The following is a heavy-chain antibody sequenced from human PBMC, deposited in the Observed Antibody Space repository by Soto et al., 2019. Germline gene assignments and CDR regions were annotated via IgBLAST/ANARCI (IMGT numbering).Heavy chain of an antibody. CDR2: IYHSGST. D-gene: IGHD5-12*01. CDR3: ARRRGFPYYYGMDV. V-gene: IGHV4-30-2*01. CDR1: GGSISSGGYS. J-gene: IGHJ6*01. Sequence: SETLTLTCAVSGGSISSGGYSWSWIRQPPGKGLEWIGYIYHSGSTYYNPSLKSRVTISVDRSKDQFSLKLSSVTAADTAVYYCARRRGFPYYYGMDVWGQGTTVTVSS.